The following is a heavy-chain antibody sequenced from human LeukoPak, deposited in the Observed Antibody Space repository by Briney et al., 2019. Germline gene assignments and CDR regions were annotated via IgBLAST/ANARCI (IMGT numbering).Heavy chain of an antibody. CDR2: IYYSGST. CDR3: AKLYCSSTSCYYY. Sequence: SETLSLTCTVSGGSISSSSYDWGWIRQPPGKGLEWIGSIYYSGSTYYNPSLKSRVTISVDTSKNQFSLKLSSVTAADTAVFYCAKLYCSSTSCYYYWGQGTLVTVSS. J-gene: IGHJ4*02. D-gene: IGHD2-2*01. CDR1: GGSISSSSYD. V-gene: IGHV4-39*01.